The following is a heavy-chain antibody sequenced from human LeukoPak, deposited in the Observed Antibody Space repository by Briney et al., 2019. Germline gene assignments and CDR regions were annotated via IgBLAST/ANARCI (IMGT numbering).Heavy chain of an antibody. CDR3: ARVVVRGVDLDAFDI. CDR2: INPNSGGT. V-gene: IGHV1-2*02. J-gene: IGHJ3*02. D-gene: IGHD3-10*01. CDR1: GYTFTGYY. Sequence: ASVKVSCKASGYTFTGYYIHWVRQAPGQGLEWMGWINPNSGGTNYAQKFQGRVTMTRDTSISTAYMELSRLRSDDTAVYYCARVVVRGVDLDAFDIWGQGTMVTVSS.